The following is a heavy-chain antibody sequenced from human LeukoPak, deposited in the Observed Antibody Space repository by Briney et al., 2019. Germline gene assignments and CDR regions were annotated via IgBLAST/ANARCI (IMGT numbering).Heavy chain of an antibody. CDR2: IVQDGSAK. CDR3: ARVTSYYYNTSGDYYFDH. J-gene: IGHJ4*02. D-gene: IGHD3-22*01. CDR1: GFTFSTYR. Sequence: GGSLRLSCVASGFTFSTYRMSWVRQAPGKGLVWVANIVQDGSAKNYVDSVKGRFTISRDNAKNSLYLQMNSLRAEDTAVYYCARVTSYYYNTSGDYYFDHWGQGTLVTVSS. V-gene: IGHV3-7*04.